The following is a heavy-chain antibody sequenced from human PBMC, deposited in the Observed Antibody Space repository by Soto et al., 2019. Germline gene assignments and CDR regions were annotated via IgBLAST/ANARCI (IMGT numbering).Heavy chain of an antibody. J-gene: IGHJ5*02. CDR2: IYYSGST. V-gene: IGHV4-59*08. Sequence: PSETLSLTCTVSGGSISSYYWSWIRQPPGKGLEWIGYIYYSGSTNYNPSLKSRVTISVDTSKNQFSLKLSSVTAADTAVYYCARHKGAARYNWFDPWGQGTLVTVSS. CDR3: ARHKGAARYNWFDP. D-gene: IGHD6-6*01. CDR1: GGSISSYY.